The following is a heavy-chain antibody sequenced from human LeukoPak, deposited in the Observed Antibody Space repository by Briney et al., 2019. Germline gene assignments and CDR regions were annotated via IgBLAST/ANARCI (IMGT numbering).Heavy chain of an antibody. CDR2: MNPNSGNT. CDR1: GYTFTSYD. Sequence: ASVKVSCKASGYTFTSYDINWVRQATGQGLEWMGWMNPNSGNTGYAQKFQGRVTITRNTSISTAYMELSSLRSEDTAVYYCARDLPRSSTSCRRDWGFDPWGQGTLVTVSS. J-gene: IGHJ5*02. CDR3: ARDLPRSSTSCRRDWGFDP. V-gene: IGHV1-8*03. D-gene: IGHD2-2*01.